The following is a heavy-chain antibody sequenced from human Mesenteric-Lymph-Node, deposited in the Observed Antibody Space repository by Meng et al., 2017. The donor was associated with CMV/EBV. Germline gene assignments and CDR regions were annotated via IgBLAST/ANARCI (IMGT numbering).Heavy chain of an antibody. CDR2: VHYTGST. CDR1: GDSISSCYC. D-gene: IGHD6-19*01. J-gene: IGHJ5*02. CDR3: ARPFPSWQSPRLDPFGA. Sequence: LQLREPGPGQVKPSETRSLTCTVSGDSISSCYCWGWIRQPPGRGLEWIGSVHYTGSTYYSPSLKSRVTVSVDTSKNQFSLRLTSVTAADTAVYYCARPFPSWQSPRLDPFGAWGQGTLVTVSS. V-gene: IGHV4-39*01.